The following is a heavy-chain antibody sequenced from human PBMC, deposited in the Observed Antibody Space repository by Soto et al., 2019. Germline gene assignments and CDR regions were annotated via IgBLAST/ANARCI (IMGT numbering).Heavy chain of an antibody. CDR1: GFTFSDHH. J-gene: IGHJ4*02. CDR2: IRSIANSYTT. D-gene: IGHD3-10*01. V-gene: IGHV3-72*01. CDR3: ARVTDYRLLFFAL. Sequence: EVQLVESGGGLVQPGGSLRLSCVGSGFTFSDHHMDWVRQAPGKGLEWVGRIRSIANSYTTEHAASVEGRFTISRDDSKPSLSRQLLSLQTVDTAVFYFARVTDYRLLFFALWCQGTLVTVSS.